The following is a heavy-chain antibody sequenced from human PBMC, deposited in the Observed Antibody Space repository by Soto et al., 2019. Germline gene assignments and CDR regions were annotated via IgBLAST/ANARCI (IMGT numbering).Heavy chain of an antibody. Sequence: RRLSCAASGFTFDDYTMHWVRQAPGKGLEWVSLISWDGGSTYYADSVKGRFTISRDNSKNSLYLQMNSLRTEDTALYYCAKGNSRDAVAIVDTRYYYYYYGLDVWGQGTTVTVSS. J-gene: IGHJ6*02. CDR1: GFTFDDYT. D-gene: IGHD5-12*01. CDR3: AKGNSRDAVAIVDTRYYYYYYGLDV. CDR2: ISWDGGST. V-gene: IGHV3-43*01.